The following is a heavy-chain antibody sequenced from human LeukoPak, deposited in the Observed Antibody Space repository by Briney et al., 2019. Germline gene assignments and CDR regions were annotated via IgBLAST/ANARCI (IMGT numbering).Heavy chain of an antibody. CDR2: ISYDGSNK. J-gene: IGHJ3*02. Sequence: GGSLRLSCAASGFTFSSYAMHWVRQAPGKGLEWVAVISYDGSNKYYADSVKGRFTISRDNSKNTLYLQMNSLRAEDTAVYYCAREFDDILTGYSYDAFDIWGQGTMVTVSS. CDR3: AREFDDILTGYSYDAFDI. D-gene: IGHD3-9*01. CDR1: GFTFSSYA. V-gene: IGHV3-30*04.